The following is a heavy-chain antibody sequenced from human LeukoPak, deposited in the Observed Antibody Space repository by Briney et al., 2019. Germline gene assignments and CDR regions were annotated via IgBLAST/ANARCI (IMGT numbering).Heavy chain of an antibody. Sequence: PSETLSLTCTVSGGSISCYYWSWIRQPAGKGLEWIGRIYTSGSTNYNPSLKSRVTTSVDTSKNQFSLKLSSVTAADTAVYYCARDLITMVQGVQPGGRTWGQGTLVTVSS. CDR3: ARDLITMVQGVQPGGRT. J-gene: IGHJ4*02. CDR1: GGSISCYY. CDR2: IYTSGST. V-gene: IGHV4-4*07. D-gene: IGHD3-10*01.